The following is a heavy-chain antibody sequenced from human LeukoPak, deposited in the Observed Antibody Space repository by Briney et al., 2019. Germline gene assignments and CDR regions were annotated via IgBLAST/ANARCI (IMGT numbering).Heavy chain of an antibody. CDR2: IIPIFGTA. CDR3: ARDSYGDFNYYYYGMDV. J-gene: IGHJ6*02. CDR1: GGTFSSYA. V-gene: IGHV1-69*13. Sequence: VASVKVSCKASGGTFSSYAISWVRQAPGQGLEWMGGIIPIFGTANYAQKFQGRVTITADESTSTAYMELSSLRSEDTAVYYCARDSYGDFNYYYYGMDVWGQGTTVTVSS. D-gene: IGHD4-17*01.